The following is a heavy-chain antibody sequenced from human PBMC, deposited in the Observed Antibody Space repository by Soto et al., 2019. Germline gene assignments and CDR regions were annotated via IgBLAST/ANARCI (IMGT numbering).Heavy chain of an antibody. J-gene: IGHJ4*02. CDR1: GYTFADYA. V-gene: IGHV1-3*01. D-gene: IGHD6-19*01. Sequence: QVQLLQSGAEVRKPGASVKVSCKASGYTFADYAIHWVRLAPGQSLEWMGWINGGDGRTRYSQNFQDRVTFTRDTSATTAYMELNSLSSEDTAVYYCAQSSGWYALHYWGQGTLLTVSS. CDR2: INGGDGRT. CDR3: AQSSGWYALHY.